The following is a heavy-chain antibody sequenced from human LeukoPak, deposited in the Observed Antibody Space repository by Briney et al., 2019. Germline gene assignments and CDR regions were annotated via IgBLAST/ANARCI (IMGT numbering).Heavy chain of an antibody. Sequence: GGSLRLSCAASGFTFSSYAMHWVRQAPGKGLEWVAVISYDGSNKYYADSVKGRFTISRDNSKNTLYLQMNSLRAEDTAVYYCAKDRGFYPDYWGQGTLVTVSS. J-gene: IGHJ4*02. CDR3: AKDRGFYPDY. V-gene: IGHV3-30*04. D-gene: IGHD3-10*01. CDR1: GFTFSSYA. CDR2: ISYDGSNK.